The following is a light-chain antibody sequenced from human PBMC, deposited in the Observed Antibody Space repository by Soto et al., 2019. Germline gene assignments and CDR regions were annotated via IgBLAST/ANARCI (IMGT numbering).Light chain of an antibody. CDR1: SSDVGGYNY. V-gene: IGLV2-8*01. CDR2: EVN. Sequence: QSALTQPPSASGSPGQSVTISCTGTSSDVGGYNYVSWYQQHPGKAPKLMIYEVNKRPSGVPDRFSGSKSGNTASLTVFGLQAEDEADYYCNSYAGSNYVLFGGGTKLTVL. CDR3: NSYAGSNYVL. J-gene: IGLJ2*01.